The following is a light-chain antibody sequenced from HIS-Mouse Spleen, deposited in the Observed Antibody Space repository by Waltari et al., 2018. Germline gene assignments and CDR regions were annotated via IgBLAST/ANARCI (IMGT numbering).Light chain of an antibody. CDR1: SSDVGGYHY. CDR2: EVS. CDR3: SSYTSSSAWV. J-gene: IGLJ3*02. V-gene: IGLV2-14*01. Sequence: QSALTQPASVSGSPGQSITISCTGTSSDVGGYHYVSWYQQHPGKATKLMIYEVSNRPSGVSNRFSGSKSGNTASLTISGLQAEDEADYYCSSYTSSSAWVFGGGTKMTVL.